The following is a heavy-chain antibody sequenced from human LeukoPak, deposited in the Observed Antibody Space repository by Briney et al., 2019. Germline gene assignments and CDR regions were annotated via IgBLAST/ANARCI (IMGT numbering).Heavy chain of an antibody. CDR3: AKGAASGTYYYFDY. CDR2: IYSGGST. D-gene: IGHD1-26*01. J-gene: IGHJ4*02. Sequence: GGSLRLSCAASGFTVSSNYMSWVRQAPGKGLEWVSVIYSGGSTYYADSVKGRFTISRDNSKNTLYLQMNSLRAEDTAVYYCAKGAASGTYYYFDYWGQGTLVTVSS. CDR1: GFTVSSNY. V-gene: IGHV3-53*01.